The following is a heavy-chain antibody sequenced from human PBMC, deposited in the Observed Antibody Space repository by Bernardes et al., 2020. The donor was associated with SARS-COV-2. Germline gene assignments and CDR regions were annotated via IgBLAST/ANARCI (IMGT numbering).Heavy chain of an antibody. CDR3: VHTPPVWYYFDTSGPAMIPIFDY. D-gene: IGHD3-22*01. J-gene: IGHJ4*02. CDR1: GFSLSTSGVG. Sequence: SGPTLVKPTQTLTLTCTFSGFSLSTSGVGVGWIRQPPGKALEWLALIYWDDDKRYSPSLKSRLTITKDTSKNQVVLTMTNMDPVDTATYYCVHTPPVWYYFDTSGPAMIPIFDYWGQGTLVTVSS. V-gene: IGHV2-5*02. CDR2: IYWDDDK.